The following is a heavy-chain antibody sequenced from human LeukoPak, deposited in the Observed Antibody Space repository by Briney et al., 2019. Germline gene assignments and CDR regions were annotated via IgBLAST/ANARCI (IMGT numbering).Heavy chain of an antibody. V-gene: IGHV3-30*04. CDR3: ARGGYDSSGYYYGVDY. CDR1: GFTLSSYA. CDR2: ISYDGSNK. J-gene: IGHJ4*02. D-gene: IGHD3-22*01. Sequence: GRSLRLSCAASGFTLSSYARHWVRQAPGKGLEWVAVISYDGSNKYYADSVKGRFTISRDNSKNTLYLQMNSLRAEDTAVSYCARGGYDSSGYYYGVDYWGQGTLVTVSS.